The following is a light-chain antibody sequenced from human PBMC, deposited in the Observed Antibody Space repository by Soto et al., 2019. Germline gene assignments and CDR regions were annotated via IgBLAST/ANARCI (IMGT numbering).Light chain of an antibody. Sequence: QSALTQPPSASGSPGQSVTISCTGTSSDVGGYNYVSWYQQLPGKAPKLMIYEVNKRPSGVPDRFSGSKSGNTASLTVSGLQAEDEADYYCSSYAGGNNRVVFGGGTKLTVL. J-gene: IGLJ2*01. CDR1: SSDVGGYNY. CDR3: SSYAGGNNRVV. CDR2: EVN. V-gene: IGLV2-8*01.